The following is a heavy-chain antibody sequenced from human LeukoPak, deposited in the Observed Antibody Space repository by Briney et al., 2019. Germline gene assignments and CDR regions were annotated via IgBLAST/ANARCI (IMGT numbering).Heavy chain of an antibody. CDR1: GFTFSSYG. CDR2: ISYDGSNK. J-gene: IGHJ6*02. D-gene: IGHD6-13*01. CDR3: AKDLSSWFGSYYYYGMDV. Sequence: GRSLRLSCAASGFTFSSYGMHWVRQAPGKGLEWVAVISYDGSNKYYADSVKCRFTISRDNSKNTLYLQMNSLRAEDTAVYYCAKDLSSWFGSYYYYGMDVWGQGTTVTVSS. V-gene: IGHV3-30*18.